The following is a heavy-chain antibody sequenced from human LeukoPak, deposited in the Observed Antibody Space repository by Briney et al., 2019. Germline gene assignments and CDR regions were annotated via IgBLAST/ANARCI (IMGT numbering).Heavy chain of an antibody. CDR1: GFTFSSYG. D-gene: IGHD2-15*01. Sequence: PGGSLRLSCAASGFTFSSYGMNWVRQAPGKGLEWVSAISGSGGSTYYADSVKGRFTISRDNSKNTLYLQMNSLRAEDTAVYYCAKGVGYCNGGSCQQFDYWGQGTLVTVSS. CDR2: ISGSGGST. CDR3: AKGVGYCNGGSCQQFDY. V-gene: IGHV3-23*01. J-gene: IGHJ4*02.